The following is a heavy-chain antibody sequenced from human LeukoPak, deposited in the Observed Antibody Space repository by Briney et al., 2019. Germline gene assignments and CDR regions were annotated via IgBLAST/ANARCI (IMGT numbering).Heavy chain of an antibody. Sequence: VGSLRLSCAASGFTFSSYWMHWVRQAPGKGLMWVSRINSDGSSTSYADSVKGRFTISRDNAKNTLYLQMNSLRAEDTAVFYCARVGQAGYVGYPLDYRGQRTLVTVSS. CDR3: ARVGQAGYVGYPLDY. D-gene: IGHD5-12*01. J-gene: IGHJ4*02. CDR2: INSDGSST. CDR1: GFTFSSYW. V-gene: IGHV3-74*01.